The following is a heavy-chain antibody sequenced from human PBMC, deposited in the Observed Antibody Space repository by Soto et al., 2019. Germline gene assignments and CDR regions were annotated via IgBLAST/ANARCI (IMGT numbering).Heavy chain of an antibody. CDR1: GGSINDYY. V-gene: IGHV4-59*01. Sequence: QVQLQESGPGLVKPSETLSLTCTVSGGSINDYYWSWIRQPPGKGLEWIGFIYYRGNTNYNPSLKSRVTISVETPKNQFSLKLSSVTAADTAVYYGARYYGSVHYYYGMDVW. D-gene: IGHD3-10*01. CDR3: ARYYGSVHYYYGMDV. J-gene: IGHJ6*01. CDR2: IYYRGNT.